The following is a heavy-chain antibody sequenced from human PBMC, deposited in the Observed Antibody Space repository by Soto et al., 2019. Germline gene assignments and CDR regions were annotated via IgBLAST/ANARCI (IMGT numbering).Heavy chain of an antibody. J-gene: IGHJ4*02. D-gene: IGHD3-10*01. CDR3: ARDNYGPLDY. Sequence: SEYPLTDPDLNCVRQAPGLGLEWMGWIDPRSGASRKTQRFQGRFTMTRDTSTNTVYMELSSLRSDDTAVYFCARDNYGPLDYWVQGPLVTVSS. CDR1: EYPLTDPD. CDR2: IDPRSGAS. V-gene: IGHV1-2*02.